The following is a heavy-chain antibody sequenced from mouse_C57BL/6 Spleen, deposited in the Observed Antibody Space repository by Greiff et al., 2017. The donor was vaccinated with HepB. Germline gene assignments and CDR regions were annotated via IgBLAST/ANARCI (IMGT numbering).Heavy chain of an antibody. CDR3: ARGGYDYDGGFAY. Sequence: QVQLQQPGAELVKPGASVKLSCKASGYTFTSYWMHWVKQRPGRGLEWIGRIDPNSGGTKYHEKFKSKATLTVDTPCSTAYLQLGSLTSEDSAVYSCARGGYDYDGGFAYWGQGTLVTVSA. V-gene: IGHV1-72*01. CDR2: IDPNSGGT. D-gene: IGHD2-4*01. J-gene: IGHJ3*01. CDR1: GYTFTSYW.